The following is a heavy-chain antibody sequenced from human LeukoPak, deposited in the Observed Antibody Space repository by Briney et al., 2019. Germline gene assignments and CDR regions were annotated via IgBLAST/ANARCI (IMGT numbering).Heavy chain of an antibody. V-gene: IGHV1-2*02. J-gene: IGHJ4*02. CDR1: GYTFTGYY. CDR2: INPNSGGT. CDR3: ARTASGELAIDY. Sequence: ASVKVSCKASGYTFTGYYMHWVRQAPGQGLEWMGWINPNSGGTNYAQKFQGRVTMTRDTSISTAYMELSSLRSDDTAVYYCARTASGELAIDYWGQGTLVTVSS. D-gene: IGHD1-26*01.